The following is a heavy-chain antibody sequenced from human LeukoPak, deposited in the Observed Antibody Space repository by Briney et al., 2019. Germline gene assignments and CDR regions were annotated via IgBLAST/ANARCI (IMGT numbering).Heavy chain of an antibody. J-gene: IGHJ6*04. CDR3: AELGITMIGGV. Sequence: AGGSLRLSCAASGFTFSSYSMNWVRQAPGKGLEWVSYISSSGSTIYYADSVKGRFTISRDNAKNSLHLQMNSLRAEDTAVYYCAELGITMIGGVWGKGTTVTISS. CDR2: ISSSGSTI. D-gene: IGHD3-10*02. CDR1: GFTFSSYS. V-gene: IGHV3-48*04.